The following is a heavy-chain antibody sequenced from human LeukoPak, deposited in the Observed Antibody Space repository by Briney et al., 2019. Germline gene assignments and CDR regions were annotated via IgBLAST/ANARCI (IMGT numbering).Heavy chain of an antibody. J-gene: IGHJ4*02. D-gene: IGHD3-22*01. CDR3: AKEYYYDSSGYHPRGYYFDY. V-gene: IGHV3-30*18. CDR1: GFTFSSYG. Sequence: GGSLRLSCAASGFTFSSYGMHWVRQAPGKGLEWVAVISYDGSNKYYADSVKGRFTISRDNSKNTLYLQMNSLRAEDTAVYYCAKEYYYDSSGYHPRGYYFDYWGQGTLVTVSS. CDR2: ISYDGSNK.